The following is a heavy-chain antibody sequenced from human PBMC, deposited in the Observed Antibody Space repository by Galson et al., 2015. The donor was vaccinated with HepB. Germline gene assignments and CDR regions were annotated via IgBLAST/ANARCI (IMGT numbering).Heavy chain of an antibody. CDR2: IRYDGSNK. CDR1: GFTFSSYG. D-gene: IGHD6-19*01. J-gene: IGHJ6*02. Sequence: SLRLSCAASGFTFSSYGMHWVRQAPGKGLEWVAFIRYDGSNKYYADSVKGRFTISRDNSKNTLYLQMNSLRAEDTAVYYCAKEVAWLTNYYHYGMDVWGQETTVTVSS. V-gene: IGHV3-30*02. CDR3: AKEVAWLTNYYHYGMDV.